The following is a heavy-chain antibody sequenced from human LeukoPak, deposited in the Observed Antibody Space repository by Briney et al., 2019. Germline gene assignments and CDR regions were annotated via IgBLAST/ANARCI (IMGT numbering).Heavy chain of an antibody. CDR1: GFTLSSYD. Sequence: GGSLRLSCAASGFTLSSYDMHWVRQTAGKGLEWVSVIATAGDTYYPGSVKGRFTISRENAKNSLYLQMNSLRAEDTAVYYCARVPRYGDFHGAFDIWGHGTMVTVS. V-gene: IGHV3-13*01. CDR2: IATAGDT. J-gene: IGHJ3*02. CDR3: ARVPRYGDFHGAFDI. D-gene: IGHD4-17*01.